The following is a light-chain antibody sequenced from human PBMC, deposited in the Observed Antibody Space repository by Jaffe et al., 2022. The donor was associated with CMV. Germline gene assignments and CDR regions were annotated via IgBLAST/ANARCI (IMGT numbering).Light chain of an antibody. Sequence: QLVLTQSPSASASLGASVKLTCTLSSGHSSFAIAWHQQQPEKGPRYLIKVNSDGSHSKGDGIPDRFSGSSSGAERYLTISSLQSEDEADYYCQTWGNGIVLFGGGTKLTVL. CDR1: SGHSSFA. CDR3: QTWGNGIVL. CDR2: VNSDGSH. J-gene: IGLJ2*01. V-gene: IGLV4-69*01.